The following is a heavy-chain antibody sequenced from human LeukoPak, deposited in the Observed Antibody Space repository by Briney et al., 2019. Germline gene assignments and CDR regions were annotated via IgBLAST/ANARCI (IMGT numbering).Heavy chain of an antibody. V-gene: IGHV1-46*04. J-gene: IGHJ4*02. CDR1: GYTFTTHY. Sequence: ASVKVSCKASGYTFTTHYIHWVRQAPGQGLEWVGIINPGPGTTNYAQKLEGRVTMTGDMSTSTVYMELSSLRSEDTAVYFCASTRGRTWGPLDFDYWGQGTLVTVSS. CDR2: INPGPGTT. CDR3: ASTRGRTWGPLDFDY. D-gene: IGHD3-16*01.